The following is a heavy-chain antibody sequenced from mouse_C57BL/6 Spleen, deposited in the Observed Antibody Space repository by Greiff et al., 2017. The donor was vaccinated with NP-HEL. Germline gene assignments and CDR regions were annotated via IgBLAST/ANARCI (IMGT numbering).Heavy chain of an antibody. CDR2: ISSGSSTI. D-gene: IGHD1-1*01. CDR3: ARPLYYYGSSYEDYFDY. V-gene: IGHV5-17*01. Sequence: EVKLMESGGGLVKPGGSLKLSCAASGFTFSDYGMHWVRQAPEKGLEWVAYISSGSSTIYYADTVKGRFTISRDNAKNTLFLQMTSLRSEDTAMYYCARPLYYYGSSYEDYFDYWGQGTTLTVSS. J-gene: IGHJ2*01. CDR1: GFTFSDYG.